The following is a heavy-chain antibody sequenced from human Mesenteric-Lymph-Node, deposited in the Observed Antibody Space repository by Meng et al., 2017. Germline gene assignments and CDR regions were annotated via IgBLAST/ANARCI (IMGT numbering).Heavy chain of an antibody. V-gene: IGHV4-34*02. CDR3: ARNWGTGDSWFDP. CDR1: GGSFSDYY. D-gene: IGHD7-27*01. J-gene: IGHJ5*02. Sequence: QVQLQQWGAGLLKPSETLSLTCAVYGGSFSDYYWTWIRQPPGKGLEWIGGINHSGSTNYNPSLKSRVTISVETSKNQFSLKLTSVTAADTAVYYCARNWGTGDSWFDPWGPGTRVTCYS. CDR2: INHSGST.